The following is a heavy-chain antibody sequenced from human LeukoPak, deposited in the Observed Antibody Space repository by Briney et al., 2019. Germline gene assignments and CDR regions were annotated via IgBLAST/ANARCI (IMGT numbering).Heavy chain of an antibody. J-gene: IGHJ4*02. CDR3: AKRGILTGSYTHFDY. V-gene: IGHV3-23*01. CDR1: GFTFSSYA. D-gene: IGHD3-9*01. Sequence: GGSLRLSCAASGFTFSSYAMSWVRQSPGKGLEWVSAISAGGGNTYYADSVKGRFTISRDNSENTLWLQMDSLRAEDTAVYYCAKRGILTGSYTHFDYWGQGTLVTVSS. CDR2: ISAGGGNT.